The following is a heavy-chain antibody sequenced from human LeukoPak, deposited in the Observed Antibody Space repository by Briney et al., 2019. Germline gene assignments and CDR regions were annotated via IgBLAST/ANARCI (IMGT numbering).Heavy chain of an antibody. D-gene: IGHD6-19*01. V-gene: IGHV4-30-4*01. CDR3: ARGGSGFDY. J-gene: IGHJ4*02. CDR2: IYYSGTT. Sequence: SQTLSLTCTDSGGSISSRDYYWSWIRQPPGKGLEWIGYIYYSGTTYYNPSLSSRVTISLDTSKNQFSLKLSSVTAADTAVYYCARGGSGFDYWGQGTLVTVSS. CDR1: GGSISSRDYY.